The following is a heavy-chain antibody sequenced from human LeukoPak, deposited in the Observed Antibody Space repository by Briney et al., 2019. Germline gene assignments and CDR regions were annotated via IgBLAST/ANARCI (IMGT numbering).Heavy chain of an antibody. J-gene: IGHJ5*02. CDR2: INPNSGGT. CDR1: GYTFTGYY. V-gene: IGHV1-2*02. Sequence: ASVKVSCKASGYTFTGYYMHWVRQAPGQGLEWMGWINPNSGGTNYAQKFQGRVTMTRDTSISTAYTELSRLRSDDTAVYYCARDRVVVVPAAIWFDPWGQGTLVTVSS. D-gene: IGHD2-2*01. CDR3: ARDRVVVVPAAIWFDP.